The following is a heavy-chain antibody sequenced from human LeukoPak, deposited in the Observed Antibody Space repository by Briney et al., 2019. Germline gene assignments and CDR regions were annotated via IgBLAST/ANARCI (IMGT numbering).Heavy chain of an antibody. CDR2: INPNSGGT. CDR1: GYTFTGYY. J-gene: IGHJ4*02. D-gene: IGHD3-3*01. V-gene: IGHV1-2*02. CDR3: ARDHDFWSGYDY. Sequence: GASVKVSCKASGYTFTGYYMHWVRQAPGQGLEWMGWINPNSGGTNYAQKFQGRVTMTRDTPISTAYMELSRLRSDDTAVYYCARDHDFWSGYDYWGQGTLVTVSS.